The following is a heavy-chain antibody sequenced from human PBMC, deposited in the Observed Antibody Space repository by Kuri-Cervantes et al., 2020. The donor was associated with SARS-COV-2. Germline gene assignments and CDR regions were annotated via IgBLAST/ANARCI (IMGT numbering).Heavy chain of an antibody. CDR2: IYYSGST. J-gene: IGHJ4*02. CDR1: RGSISSRSYY. CDR3: ARRHYDFWSGSMLDY. Sequence: GSLRLSCTVSRGSISSRSYYWGWIRQPPGKGLEWIGSIYYSGSTYYNPSLKSRVTISVDTSKNQFSLKLGSVTAADTAVYYCARRHYDFWSGSMLDYWGQGTLVTVSS. D-gene: IGHD3-3*01. V-gene: IGHV4-39*01.